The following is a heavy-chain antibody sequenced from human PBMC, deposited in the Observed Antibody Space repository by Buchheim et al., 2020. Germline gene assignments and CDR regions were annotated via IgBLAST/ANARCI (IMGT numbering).Heavy chain of an antibody. CDR2: INPSGGRT. CDR3: ARDGPLLWFGELLKKGYGMDV. D-gene: IGHD3-10*01. CDR1: GYTFTSYY. Sequence: QVQLVQSGAEVKKPGASVKVSCKASGYTFTSYYMHWVRQAPGQGLEWMGIINPSGGRTSYEQKFKGRVTMTRDTSTSTVHMELRSLRSEDTAVYYCARDGPLLWFGELLKKGYGMDVWGQGTT. J-gene: IGHJ6*02. V-gene: IGHV1-46*01.